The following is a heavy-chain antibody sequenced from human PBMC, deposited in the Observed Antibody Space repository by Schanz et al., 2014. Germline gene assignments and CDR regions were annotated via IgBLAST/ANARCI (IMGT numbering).Heavy chain of an antibody. CDR2: ISVYTGNT. V-gene: IGHV1-18*01. CDR1: GYIFTTYA. J-gene: IGHJ4*02. D-gene: IGHD3-3*01. Sequence: QIQLVQSGPEVKKPGATVKVSCKASGYIFTTYAMSWVRQAPGQGLEWVGWISVYTGNTKYGQKFQGRVTMTTDTSTSTAYMALTDLRSDDTAVYYCARDRRFFDRDDLYYFDSWGQGTLVTVSS. CDR3: ARDRRFFDRDDLYYFDS.